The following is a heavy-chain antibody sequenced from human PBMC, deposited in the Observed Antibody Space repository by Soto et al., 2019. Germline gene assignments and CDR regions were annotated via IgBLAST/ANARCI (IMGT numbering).Heavy chain of an antibody. CDR2: IWYDGSNK. J-gene: IGHJ5*02. CDR1: GFTFSSYG. D-gene: IGHD6-19*01. Sequence: QVQLVESGGGVVQPGRSLRRSCAASGFTFSSYGMHWVRQAPGKGLEWVAVIWYDGSNKYYADSVKGRFTISRDNSKNTLYLQMNSLRAEDTAVYYCARGPSSSGWSQSWFDPWGQGTLVTVSS. V-gene: IGHV3-33*01. CDR3: ARGPSSSGWSQSWFDP.